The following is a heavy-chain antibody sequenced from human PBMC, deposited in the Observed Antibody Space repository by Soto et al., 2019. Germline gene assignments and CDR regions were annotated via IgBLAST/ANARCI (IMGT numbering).Heavy chain of an antibody. CDR1: GYSLPTHT. CDR3: PRGNGNYDWGPNDY. Sequence: QVLLVQSGAEVKKPGASVRISCKASGYSLPTHTLHWVRQAPVQRLEWMGWINAANGNTKYSQNFQGRGTISFDTSASTVYIGLTGLPSDDTAIYYCPRGNGNYDWGPNDYWGQGTLVTVSS. D-gene: IGHD4-17*01. CDR2: INAANGNT. J-gene: IGHJ4*02. V-gene: IGHV1-3*01.